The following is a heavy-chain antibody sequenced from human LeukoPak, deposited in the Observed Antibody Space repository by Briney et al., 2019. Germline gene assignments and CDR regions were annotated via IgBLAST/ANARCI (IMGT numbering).Heavy chain of an antibody. CDR2: IYYSGST. V-gene: IGHV4-59*08. Sequence: SETLSLTCTVSGGSISSYYWSWIRQPPGKGLEWIGYIYYSGSTNYNPSLKSRVTISVDTSKNQFSLKLSSVTAADTAVYYCARGKGEYQLLSHYYYMDVWGKGTTVTVSS. D-gene: IGHD3-16*01. J-gene: IGHJ6*03. CDR1: GGSISSYY. CDR3: ARGKGEYQLLSHYYYMDV.